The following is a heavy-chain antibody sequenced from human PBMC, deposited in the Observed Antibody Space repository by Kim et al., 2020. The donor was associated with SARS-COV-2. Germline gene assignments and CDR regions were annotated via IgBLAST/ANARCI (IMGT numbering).Heavy chain of an antibody. Sequence: SETLSLTCTVSGGSISSGSYYWSWIRQPAGKGLEWIGRIYTSGSTNYNPSLKSRVTISVDTSKNQFSLKLSSVTAADTAVYYCARDLLDAGSGSFPDYWGQGPLVTVSA. V-gene: IGHV4-61*02. J-gene: IGHJ4*02. CDR2: IYTSGST. CDR1: GGSISSGSYY. CDR3: ARDLLDAGSGSFPDY. D-gene: IGHD3-10*01.